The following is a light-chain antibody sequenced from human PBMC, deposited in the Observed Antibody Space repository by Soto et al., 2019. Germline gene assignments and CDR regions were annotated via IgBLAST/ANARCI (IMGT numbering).Light chain of an antibody. Sequence: EIVLTQSPATLSVSPGERATLSCRASQSVRSNLAWYQQKPGQGPRLLIFGASTRATNIPARFSGSGSGTEFTFTINSLQSEDFAVYYCQEYINWPSLTFGGGTKVEIK. CDR2: GAS. V-gene: IGKV3-15*01. J-gene: IGKJ4*01. CDR3: QEYINWPSLT. CDR1: QSVRSN.